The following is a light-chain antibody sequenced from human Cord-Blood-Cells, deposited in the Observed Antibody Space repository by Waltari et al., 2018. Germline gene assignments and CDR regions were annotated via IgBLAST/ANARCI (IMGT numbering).Light chain of an antibody. J-gene: IGLJ3*02. V-gene: IGLV2-14*01. CDR1: SSDVGGYNY. CDR2: DVS. CDR3: SSYTSSSTFV. Sequence: QSALTQPASVSGSPGQSITISCTGTSSDVGGYNYVSWYQQHPGKAPTLMIYDVSKRPAGVSNRFSGSGSGNTASLTISGLQAEDEADYYCSSYTSSSTFVFGGGTKLTVL.